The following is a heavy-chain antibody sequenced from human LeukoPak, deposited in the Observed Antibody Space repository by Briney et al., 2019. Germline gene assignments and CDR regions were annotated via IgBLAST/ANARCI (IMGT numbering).Heavy chain of an antibody. CDR3: ARGGPDCYNLWYY. V-gene: IGHV4-34*01. Sequence: SETLSLTCAVYGGSFSGYYWSWIRQPPGKGLEWIGEINHSGSTNYNPSLKSRVTISVDTPKNQFSLKLSSVTAADTAVYYYARGGPDCYNLWYYWGQGTLVTVSS. CDR2: INHSGST. D-gene: IGHD5-24*01. J-gene: IGHJ4*02. CDR1: GGSFSGYY.